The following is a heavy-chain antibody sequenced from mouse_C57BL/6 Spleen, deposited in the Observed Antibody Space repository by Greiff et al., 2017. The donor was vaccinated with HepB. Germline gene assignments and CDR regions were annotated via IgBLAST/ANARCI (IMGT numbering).Heavy chain of an antibody. Sequence: EVQLQQSGPELVKPGASVKMSCKASGYTFTDYNMHWVKQSHGKSLEWIGYINPNNGGTSYNQKFKGKATLTVNKSSSTAYMELRSLTSEDSAVYYCARDDYDERYFDVWGTGTTVTVSS. J-gene: IGHJ1*03. CDR1: GYTFTDYN. CDR2: INPNNGGT. D-gene: IGHD2-4*01. CDR3: ARDDYDERYFDV. V-gene: IGHV1-22*01.